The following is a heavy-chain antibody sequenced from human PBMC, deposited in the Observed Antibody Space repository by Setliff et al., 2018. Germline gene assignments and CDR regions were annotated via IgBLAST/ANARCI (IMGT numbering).Heavy chain of an antibody. CDR1: GFTFSTYR. J-gene: IGHJ4*02. D-gene: IGHD2-15*01. CDR3: ARTCSGSGCYAGLES. CDR2: IWDDGGNK. Sequence: GGSMRLSCAASGFTFSTYRMHWVRQAPGKGLEWVAVIWDDGGNKYHADSVKGRFTISRDNSKNTLYLQMNSLRPEDTAVYYCARTCSGSGCYAGLESWGQGTPVTVSS. V-gene: IGHV3-33*08.